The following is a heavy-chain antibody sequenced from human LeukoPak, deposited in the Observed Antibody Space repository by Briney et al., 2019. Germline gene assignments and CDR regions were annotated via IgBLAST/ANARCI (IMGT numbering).Heavy chain of an antibody. D-gene: IGHD3-22*01. CDR2: ISYDGSNK. CDR1: GFTFSSYA. Sequence: PGGSLRLSCAASGFTFSSYAMHWVRQAPGKGLEWVAVISYDGSNKYYADSVKGRFTISRDNSKNTLYLQMNSLRAEDTAVYYCARDAYPYDSSGYYYGADYWGQGTLVTVSS. J-gene: IGHJ4*02. CDR3: ARDAYPYDSSGYYYGADY. V-gene: IGHV3-30-3*01.